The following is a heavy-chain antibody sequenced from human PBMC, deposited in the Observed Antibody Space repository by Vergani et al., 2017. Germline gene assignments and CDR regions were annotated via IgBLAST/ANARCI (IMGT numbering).Heavy chain of an antibody. V-gene: IGHV1-69*04. J-gene: IGHJ6*02. D-gene: IGHD2-21*02. CDR1: GGTFRSNT. Sequence: QVQLVQSGAEVKKPGSSVKVSCKASGGTFRSNTISWVRQVPGQGLEWMGRIIPVLGKTKYAQDFQGRLTITADTSTSTAYMELTSLRSQDTAVYYCARDPRGYGGDPEDYYYGMDVWGQGTTVSVSS. CDR3: ARDPRGYGGDPEDYYYGMDV. CDR2: IIPVLGKT.